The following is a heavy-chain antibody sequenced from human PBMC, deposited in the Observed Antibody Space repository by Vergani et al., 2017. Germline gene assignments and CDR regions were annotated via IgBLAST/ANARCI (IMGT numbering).Heavy chain of an antibody. D-gene: IGHD3-22*01. CDR2: ISWNSGSI. J-gene: IGHJ4*02. CDR1: GFTFDDYA. CDR3: AKDKYYDSSGYFDY. Sequence: EVQLVESGGGLVQPGRSLRLSCAASGFTFDDYAMHWVRQAPGKGLEWVSGISWNSGSIGYADSVKGRFTISRDNDKNSLYLQMNSLRAEDTALYYCAKDKYYDSSGYFDYWGQGTLVTVSS. V-gene: IGHV3-9*01.